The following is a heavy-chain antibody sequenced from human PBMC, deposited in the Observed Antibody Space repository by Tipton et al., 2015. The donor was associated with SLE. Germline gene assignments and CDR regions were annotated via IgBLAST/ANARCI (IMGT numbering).Heavy chain of an antibody. CDR2: INYSGNT. CDR1: GGSIISGDSITSYY. V-gene: IGHV4-61*01. CDR3: ARWRRHDQDNLTGVYLYELCV. D-gene: IGHD3-9*01. Sequence: TLSLTCTVSGGSIISGDSITSYYWSWVRQPPGKGLEWIGYINYSGNTNYNPSLKSRVTISVDTSKNQFSLKLSSVTAADTAVYYCARWRRHDQDNLTGVYLYELCVLGQGTSVTVSS. J-gene: IGHJ6*02.